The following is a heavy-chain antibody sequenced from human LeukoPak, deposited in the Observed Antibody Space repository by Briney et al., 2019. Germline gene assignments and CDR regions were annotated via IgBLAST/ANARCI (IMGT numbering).Heavy chain of an antibody. CDR1: GFTFSSYG. D-gene: IGHD2-15*01. CDR3: ARDFERYCSGGSCETFDY. Sequence: GGSLRLSCAASGFTFSSYGMHWVRQAPGKGLEWVAFIRYDGSNKYYADSVKGRFTISRDNSKNTLYLQMNSLRAEDTAVYYCARDFERYCSGGSCETFDYWGQGTLVTVSS. V-gene: IGHV3-30*02. J-gene: IGHJ4*02. CDR2: IRYDGSNK.